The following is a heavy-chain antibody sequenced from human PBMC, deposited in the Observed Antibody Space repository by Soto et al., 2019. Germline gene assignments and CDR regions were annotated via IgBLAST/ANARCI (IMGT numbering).Heavy chain of an antibody. CDR1: GYSFTSYW. V-gene: IGHV5-51*01. Sequence: GESLKISCKGSGYSFTSYWIGWGRQMPGKGLEWVGIIYPGDYDTRYSTSFQGQVTISADNSINTAYLQWSNPKASDTAMYYCARRSSWYAFDIWGQGTMVTVSS. CDR2: IYPGDYDT. D-gene: IGHD6-13*01. J-gene: IGHJ3*02. CDR3: ARRSSWYAFDI.